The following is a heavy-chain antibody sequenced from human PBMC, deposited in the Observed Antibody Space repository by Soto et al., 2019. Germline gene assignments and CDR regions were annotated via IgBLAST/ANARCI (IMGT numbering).Heavy chain of an antibody. CDR1: GYTFTSYD. V-gene: IGHV1-8*01. CDR3: ERVGWGGGSYLAVHAFDI. J-gene: IGHJ3*02. Sequence: ASVKVSCKASGYTFTSYDINWVRQATGQGLEWMGWMNPNSGNTGYAQKFQGRVTMTRNTSISTAYMELSSLRSEDTAVYYCERVGWGGGSYLAVHAFDIWGQGTMVTVSS. D-gene: IGHD3-10*01. CDR2: MNPNSGNT.